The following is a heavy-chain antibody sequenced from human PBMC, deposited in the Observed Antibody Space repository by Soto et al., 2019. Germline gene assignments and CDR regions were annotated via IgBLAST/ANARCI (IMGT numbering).Heavy chain of an antibody. CDR1: GGSISSSNW. D-gene: IGHD3-10*01. J-gene: IGHJ4*02. CDR2: IYHSGST. V-gene: IGHV4-4*02. Sequence: PSETLSLTCAVSGGSISSSNWWSWVRQPPGKGLEWIGEIYHSGSTNYNPSLKSRVTISVDKSKNQFSLKLSSVTAAVTAVYYCASLTMVRGVIKDYWGQGTLVTVSS. CDR3: ASLTMVRGVIKDY.